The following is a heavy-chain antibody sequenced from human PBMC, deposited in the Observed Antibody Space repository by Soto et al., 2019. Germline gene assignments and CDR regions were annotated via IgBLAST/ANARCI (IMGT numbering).Heavy chain of an antibody. D-gene: IGHD1-20*01. CDR1: GGSISSYY. J-gene: IGHJ5*01. V-gene: IGHV4-59*01. CDR2: IYYSGST. Sequence: SETLSLACPVSGGSISSYYWSWIRQPPGKGLEWIGYIYYSGSTNYNPSLKSRVTISVDTSKNQFSLKLSSVTAADTAVYYCASRYGRKFDFRAQRTLDTGSS. CDR3: ASRYGRKFDF.